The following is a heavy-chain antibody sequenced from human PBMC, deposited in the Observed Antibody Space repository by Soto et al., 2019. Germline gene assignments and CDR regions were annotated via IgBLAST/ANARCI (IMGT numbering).Heavy chain of an antibody. D-gene: IGHD6-13*01. CDR3: LRFRIAAASMDYYRIDV. V-gene: IGHV2-70*01. CDR2: IDWDDDK. J-gene: IGHJ6*04. Sequence: SGPTLVNPTQTLTLTCTFSGFSLSTSGMCVSWIRQPPGKALEWLALIDWDDDKYYSTSLKTRLTISKDTSKNQVVLTMTNMDTVQPATYHCLRFRIAAASMDYYRIDVCRRGTT. CDR1: GFSLSTSGMC.